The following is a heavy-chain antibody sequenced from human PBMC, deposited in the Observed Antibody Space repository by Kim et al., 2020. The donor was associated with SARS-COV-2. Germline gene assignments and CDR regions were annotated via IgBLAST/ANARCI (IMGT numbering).Heavy chain of an antibody. D-gene: IGHD6-19*01. J-gene: IGHJ6*02. CDR1: GYTFTSYD. CDR2: MNPNSGNT. CDR3: AILPSTSRGSDGSGWFTITIASYYYYGMDV. V-gene: IGHV1-8*01. Sequence: ASVKVSCKASGYTFTSYDINWVRQATGQGLEWMGWMNPNSGNTGYAQKFQGRVTMTRNTSISTAYMELSSLRSEDTAVYYCAILPSTSRGSDGSGWFTITIASYYYYGMDVWGQGTTVTVSS.